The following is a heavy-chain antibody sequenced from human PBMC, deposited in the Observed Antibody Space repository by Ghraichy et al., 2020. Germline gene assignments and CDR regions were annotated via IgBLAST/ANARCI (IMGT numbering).Heavy chain of an antibody. CDR2: ISSSSSYI. V-gene: IGHV3-21*01. J-gene: IGHJ3*02. D-gene: IGHD6-6*01. Sequence: LSLTCAASGFTFSSYSMYWVRQAPGKGLEWVSSISSSSSYIYYADSVKGRFTISRDNAKNSLYLQMNSLRAEDTAVYYCARDTLHVLGDAFDIWGQGTMVTVSS. CDR3: ARDTLHVLGDAFDI. CDR1: GFTFSSYS.